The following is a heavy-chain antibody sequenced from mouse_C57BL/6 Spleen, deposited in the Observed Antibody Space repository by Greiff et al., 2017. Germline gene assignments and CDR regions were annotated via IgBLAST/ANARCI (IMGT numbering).Heavy chain of an antibody. CDR3: ARRGNDGYYVDY. Sequence: QVQLKQPGAELVRPGSSVKLSCKASGYTFTSYWMHWVKQRPIQGLEWIGNIDPSDSETHYNQKFKDKATLTVDKSSSTAYMQLSSLTSEDSAVYYCARRGNDGYYVDYWGQGTTLTVSS. V-gene: IGHV1-52*01. D-gene: IGHD2-3*01. CDR2: IDPSDSET. CDR1: GYTFTSYW. J-gene: IGHJ2*01.